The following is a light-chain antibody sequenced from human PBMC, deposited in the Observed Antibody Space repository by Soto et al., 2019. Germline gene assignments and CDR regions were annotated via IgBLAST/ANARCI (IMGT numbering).Light chain of an antibody. Sequence: QSALTQPASVSGSPGQSITISCTGTSSDVGGYNYVSWYQQHPGKAPKLMIYEVGNRPSGVSDRFSASKSGITASLTISGLQAEDEADYYCSSFATSSTQVFGGGTQLTVL. CDR2: EVG. J-gene: IGLJ2*01. CDR3: SSFATSSTQV. V-gene: IGLV2-14*01. CDR1: SSDVGGYNY.